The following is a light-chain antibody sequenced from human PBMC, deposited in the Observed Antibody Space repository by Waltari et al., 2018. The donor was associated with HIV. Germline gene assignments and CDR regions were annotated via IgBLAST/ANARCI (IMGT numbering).Light chain of an antibody. J-gene: IGLJ3*02. CDR1: SPNIGAAYD. V-gene: IGLV1-40*01. CDR2: ANT. CDR3: QSYVSSVNVV. Sequence: QSVLTQPPSVSGAPGQTVTIPCTGSSPNIGAAYDVHWYQQVPGTAPKPLIYANTNRPSGVPDRFSGSKSGTSASLAISGLQTEDEADYYCQSYVSSVNVVFGGGTRVTVL.